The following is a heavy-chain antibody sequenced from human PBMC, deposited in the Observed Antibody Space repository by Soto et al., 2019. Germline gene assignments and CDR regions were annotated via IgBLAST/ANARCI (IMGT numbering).Heavy chain of an antibody. J-gene: IGHJ6*02. D-gene: IGHD3-3*01. V-gene: IGHV3-13*01. CDR1: VFTFSSYD. Sequence: WWSLRLSCSASVFTFSSYDMHWFRQATGKGLEWVSAVGTAGDTYYPGSVKGRFTISRDNAKNSLYLQMNSLRAGDTAVYYCARSGPIFGVPGNGMDVWGQGTTVTVSS. CDR3: ARSGPIFGVPGNGMDV. CDR2: VGTAGDT.